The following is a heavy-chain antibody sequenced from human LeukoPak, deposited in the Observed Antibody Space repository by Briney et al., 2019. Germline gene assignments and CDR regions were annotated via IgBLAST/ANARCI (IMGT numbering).Heavy chain of an antibody. Sequence: ASVKVSCKASGYPFTGYYLHWVRQAPGQGLEWMGWINPNSGFTNYAQKFQGRVTMTRDTSISTAYLELSRLRSDDTAVYYCARLADCSSSSCRSFDYWGQGTLVTVSS. CDR1: GYPFTGYY. J-gene: IGHJ4*02. CDR3: ARLADCSSSSCRSFDY. D-gene: IGHD2-2*01. V-gene: IGHV1-2*02. CDR2: INPNSGFT.